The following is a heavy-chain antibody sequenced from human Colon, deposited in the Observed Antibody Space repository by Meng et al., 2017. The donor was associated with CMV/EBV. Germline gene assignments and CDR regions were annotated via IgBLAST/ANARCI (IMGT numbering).Heavy chain of an antibody. CDR1: YGSINVKNYY. J-gene: IGHJ4*02. V-gene: IGHV4-39*07. D-gene: IGHD3-3*01. CDR3: ARNPYNFWSGAPV. Sequence: SETLSLTCSVPYGSINVKNYYWAWIRQSPGKGLEWIGSVYYTGTTFLNSSFKSRVSISVDTSNNQFSLKMNSVTAADTAVYYCARNPYNFWSGAPVWGQGKLVTVS. CDR2: VYYTGTT.